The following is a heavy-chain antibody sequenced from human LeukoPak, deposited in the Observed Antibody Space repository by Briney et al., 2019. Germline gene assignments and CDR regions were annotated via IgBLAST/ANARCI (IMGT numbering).Heavy chain of an antibody. D-gene: IGHD1-1*01. V-gene: IGHV3-7*01. CDR3: KSGGAAPGSFDY. CDR2: IKYDGYEE. CDR1: GFTFSRYW. Sequence: PGGSLRLSCVASGFTFSRYWMSWMRQAPGKGLEWVANIKYDGYEEYYVDSVKGRFTISRDNAKNSLYLQLNSLRVEDTAVYYCKSGGAAPGSFDYWGQGTLVTVSP. J-gene: IGHJ4*02.